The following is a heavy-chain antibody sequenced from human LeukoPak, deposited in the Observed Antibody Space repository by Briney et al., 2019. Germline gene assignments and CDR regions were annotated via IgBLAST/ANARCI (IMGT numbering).Heavy chain of an antibody. CDR2: ISGSGDST. CDR3: AKGRSGVVVAALNC. Sequence: GASLRLSCAASGFTFSSYAMSWVRQAPGKGLEWVTTISGSGDSTYYADSVKGRFTISRDNSKNTLYLQMNSLRADDTAVYYCAKGRSGVVVAALNCWGHGTPVTVSS. J-gene: IGHJ4*01. CDR1: GFTFSSYA. D-gene: IGHD2-15*01. V-gene: IGHV3-23*01.